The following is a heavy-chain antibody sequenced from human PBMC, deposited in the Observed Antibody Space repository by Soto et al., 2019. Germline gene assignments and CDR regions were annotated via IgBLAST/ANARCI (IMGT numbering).Heavy chain of an antibody. V-gene: IGHV4-4*07. Sequence: SETLSLTCTVSGGSISSYYWSWIRQPAGKGLEWIGRIYTSGSTNYNPSLKSRVTMSVDTSKNQFSLKLSSVTAADTAVYYCARWSCSGGSGYSHPTENWFDPWGQGNLVTVYS. CDR1: GGSISSYY. CDR2: IYTSGST. J-gene: IGHJ5*02. D-gene: IGHD2-15*01. CDR3: ARWSCSGGSGYSHPTENWFDP.